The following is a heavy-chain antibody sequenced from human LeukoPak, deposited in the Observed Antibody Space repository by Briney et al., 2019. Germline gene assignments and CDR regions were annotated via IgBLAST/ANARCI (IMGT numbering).Heavy chain of an antibody. CDR3: ARVEGNYYYDSSGYYYDY. CDR2: ISAYNGNT. J-gene: IGHJ4*02. V-gene: IGHV1-18*01. CDR1: GYTFTSYG. Sequence: ASVKVSCKASGYTFTSYGISWVRQAPGQGLEWMGWISAYNGNTNYAQKLQGRVTMTTDTSTSTAYMELRSLSSDDTAVYYCARVEGNYYYDSSGYYYDYWGQGTLVTVSS. D-gene: IGHD3-22*01.